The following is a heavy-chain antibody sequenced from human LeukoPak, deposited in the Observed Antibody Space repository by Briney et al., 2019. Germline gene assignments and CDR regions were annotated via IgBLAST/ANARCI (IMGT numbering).Heavy chain of an antibody. CDR3: ASGFVGYCSSTSCYRGGLSSGVFDY. V-gene: IGHV4-61*01. Sequence: SETLSLTCTVSGGSVSSGSYYWSWIRQPPGKGLEWIGNIYYSGSTNYNPSLKSRVTISVDTSKNQFSLKLSSVTAADTAVYYCASGFVGYCSSTSCYRGGLSSGVFDYWGQGTLVTVSS. CDR2: IYYSGST. J-gene: IGHJ4*02. CDR1: GGSVSSGSYY. D-gene: IGHD2-2*01.